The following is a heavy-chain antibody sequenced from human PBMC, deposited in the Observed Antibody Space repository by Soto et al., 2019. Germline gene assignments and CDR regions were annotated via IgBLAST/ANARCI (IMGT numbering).Heavy chain of an antibody. D-gene: IGHD6-25*01. J-gene: IGHJ4*02. Sequence: EVQLLESGGGSVEPGGSLRLSCAASGFSLSTSAMTWVRQAPGRGLGWVSGFGGGDTPYYADSVKGRFTISRDNSKGSLYVQMNSLRAEDTAIYYCAKDTRGSSAQYLDYWGQGALVTVSS. V-gene: IGHV3-23*01. CDR2: FGGGDTP. CDR3: AKDTRGSSAQYLDY. CDR1: GFSLSTSA.